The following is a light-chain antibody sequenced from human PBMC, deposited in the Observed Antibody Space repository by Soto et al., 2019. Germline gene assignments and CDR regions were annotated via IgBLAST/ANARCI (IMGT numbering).Light chain of an antibody. J-gene: IGKJ1*01. Sequence: ETVMTQSPATLSVSPGERATLSCRASQSIGSDLAWYQQKPGQAPRLLIYGASTRATGIPARFGGSGSGTGFTLTISSLQSEDFAVYYCQQYNNWPPWTFGQGTKVEI. CDR3: QQYNNWPPWT. CDR2: GAS. CDR1: QSIGSD. V-gene: IGKV3-15*01.